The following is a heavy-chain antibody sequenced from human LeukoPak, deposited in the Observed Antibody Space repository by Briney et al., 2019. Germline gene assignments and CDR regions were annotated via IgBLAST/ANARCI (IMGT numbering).Heavy chain of an antibody. CDR1: GFTFSSHW. CDR2: IKHHGGEE. J-gene: IGHJ4*02. D-gene: IGHD3-10*01. CDR3: ARVRGDYYGSGSRDY. V-gene: IGHV3-7*04. Sequence: PGGSLRLSCAASGFTFSSHWMSWVRQAPGKGLEWVANIKHHGGEEYYVDSVKGRFTIPRDNAKNSLYLQMNSLRAEDTAVYYCARVRGDYYGSGSRDYWGQGTLVTVSS.